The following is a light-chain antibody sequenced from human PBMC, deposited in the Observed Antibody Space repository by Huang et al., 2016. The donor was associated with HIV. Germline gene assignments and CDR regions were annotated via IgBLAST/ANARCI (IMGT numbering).Light chain of an antibody. V-gene: IGKV4-1*01. Sequence: DIVMTQSPDSLAVSLGERATINCKSSQSVLYSSNHKNYLAWYQQKPGQPPKLLIYWASTRESGVPDRFSGSGSGTDFTLTISSLQAEDVAVYYCQQYDSTPLTFGGGTKVEIK. CDR2: WAS. CDR3: QQYDSTPLT. J-gene: IGKJ4*01. CDR1: QSVLYSSNHKNY.